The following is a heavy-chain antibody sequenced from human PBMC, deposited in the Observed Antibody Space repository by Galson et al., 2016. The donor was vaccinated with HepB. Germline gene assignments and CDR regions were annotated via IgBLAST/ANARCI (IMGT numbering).Heavy chain of an antibody. J-gene: IGHJ6*02. D-gene: IGHD5-24*01. CDR1: GFTLSTYT. Sequence: SLRLSCAASGFTLSTYTMHWVRQAPGQGLQWVALLSFDGDKKEYADSVKGRFIISRDISNNTLFLQMSSLTTEDTAIYYCARDRNRWLQFTRRYYFGMDVWGQGTAVTVSS. CDR3: ARDRNRWLQFTRRYYFGMDV. V-gene: IGHV3-30*15. CDR2: LSFDGDKK.